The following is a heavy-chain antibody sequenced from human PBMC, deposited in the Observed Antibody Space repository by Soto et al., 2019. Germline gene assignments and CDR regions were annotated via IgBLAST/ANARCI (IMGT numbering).Heavy chain of an antibody. CDR1: GGSISSGGYY. V-gene: IGHV4-31*03. D-gene: IGHD1-26*01. J-gene: IGHJ6*02. CDR2: IYYSGST. Sequence: SETLSLTCTVSGGSISSGGYYWSWIRQHPGKGLEWIGYIYYSGSTYYNPSLKSRVTISVDTSKNQFSLKLSSVTAADTAVYYCARDRGWELPDYWYYYGMDVWGQGTTVTVSS. CDR3: ARDRGWELPDYWYYYGMDV.